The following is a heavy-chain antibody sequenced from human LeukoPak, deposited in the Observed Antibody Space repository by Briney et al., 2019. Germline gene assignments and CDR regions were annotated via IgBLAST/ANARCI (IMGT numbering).Heavy chain of an antibody. J-gene: IGHJ3*02. CDR3: ARSDYHNSGSHTVFDAFDI. Sequence: PSEALSLTCTVSGGSISRYYWSWIRQPPGKGLEWIGYIDDSGNTNYNPSLKSQVTISVDKSKNQFSLKLSFVTAADTAMYYCARSDYHNSGSHTVFDAFDIWGQGTRVTVSS. V-gene: IGHV4-59*01. CDR2: IDDSGNT. CDR1: GGSISRYY. D-gene: IGHD3-10*01.